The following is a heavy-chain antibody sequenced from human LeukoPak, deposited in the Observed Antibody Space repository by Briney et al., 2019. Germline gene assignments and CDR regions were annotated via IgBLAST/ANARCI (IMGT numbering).Heavy chain of an antibody. CDR3: AKDPNYYDSSGSFDY. CDR1: GFTFNIFE. CDR2: ISASGNAI. V-gene: IGHV3-48*03. J-gene: IGHJ4*02. Sequence: PGGSLRLSCAASGFTFNIFEMNWVRQAPGKGLEWVSYISASGNAIYYADSVKGRFTISRDNSKNTLYLQMNSLRAEDTAVYYCAKDPNYYDSSGSFDYWGQGTLVTVSS. D-gene: IGHD3-22*01.